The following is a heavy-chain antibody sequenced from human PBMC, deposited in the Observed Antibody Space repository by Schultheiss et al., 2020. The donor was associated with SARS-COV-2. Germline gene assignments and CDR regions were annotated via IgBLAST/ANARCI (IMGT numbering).Heavy chain of an antibody. V-gene: IGHV1-24*01. CDR1: GYRFTELS. CDR2: FDPEDGKT. J-gene: IGHJ5*02. CDR3: ARGRGVVPAARFNWFDP. Sequence: ASVKVSCKVSGYRFTELSMHWVRQAPGKGLEWMGGFDPEDGKTTYAHRIQGRITMTQDTSTDTAYMELSSLRSEDTAVYYCARGRGVVPAARFNWFDPWGQGTLVTVSS. D-gene: IGHD2-2*01.